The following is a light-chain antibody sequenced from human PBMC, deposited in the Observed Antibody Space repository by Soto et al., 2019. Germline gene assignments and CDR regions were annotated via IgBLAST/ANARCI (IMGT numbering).Light chain of an antibody. CDR2: LAS. J-gene: IGKJ2*01. CDR3: QQYGSSPRT. Sequence: EIVLTQSPGTLSLSPGERATLSCRASQSVSSNYLAWYQQKPGQAPRLLIYLASSRATGIPGRFSGSGSATDFTLTISRLEPEDFAVYYCQQYGSSPRTFGQGTKLEIK. CDR1: QSVSSNY. V-gene: IGKV3-20*01.